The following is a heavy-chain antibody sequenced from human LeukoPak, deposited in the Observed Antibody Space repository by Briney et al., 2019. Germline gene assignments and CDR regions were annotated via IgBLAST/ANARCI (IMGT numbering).Heavy chain of an antibody. D-gene: IGHD3-22*01. V-gene: IGHV3-74*01. CDR3: ATGNYYDGRGYYTFGH. CDR2: INGDGSTT. J-gene: IGHJ1*01. CDR1: GFTFSRHW. Sequence: GGSLRLSCAASGFTFSRHWMHWVRQAPGKGLVWVSRINGDGSTTSYADSVKGGFTISRDNAKNTLYLQMNSLRAEDTAVYYCATGNYYDGRGYYTFGHWGQGTLVTVSS.